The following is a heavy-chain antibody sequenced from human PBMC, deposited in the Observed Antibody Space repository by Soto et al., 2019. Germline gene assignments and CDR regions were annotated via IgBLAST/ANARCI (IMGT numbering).Heavy chain of an antibody. CDR3: AISLLGSGDY. V-gene: IGHV3-74*01. CDR1: GFTFSPYW. J-gene: IGHJ4*02. Sequence: VHLEESGGDLVQAGGSLRLSCAASGFTFSPYWMHWVRQAPGKGLVWVSRINSDGSTTSYADSVKGRFTISRDNAKNTLYLQMNSLRVEDTAVYYCAISLLGSGDYWGQGTLVTVSS. CDR2: INSDGSTT.